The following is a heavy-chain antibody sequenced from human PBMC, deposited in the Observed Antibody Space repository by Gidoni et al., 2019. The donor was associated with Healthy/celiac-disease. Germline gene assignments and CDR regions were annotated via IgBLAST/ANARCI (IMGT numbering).Heavy chain of an antibody. V-gene: IGHV1-18*04. CDR1: CYTFTSYG. Sequence: QGQLVQAGAEVKKPGASVKVSCNASCYTFTSYGISWGRQAPGQVLEWMGWISAYNGNTNYAQKLQGRVTMTSDTSTSTAYMELRSLRSDDTAVYYCAREGIPVAGTSLHWYFDLWGRGTLVTVSS. J-gene: IGHJ2*01. D-gene: IGHD6-19*01. CDR2: ISAYNGNT. CDR3: AREGIPVAGTSLHWYFDL.